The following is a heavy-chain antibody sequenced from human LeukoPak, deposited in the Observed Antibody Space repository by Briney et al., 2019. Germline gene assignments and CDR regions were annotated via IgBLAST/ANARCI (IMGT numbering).Heavy chain of an antibody. V-gene: IGHV1-69*06. J-gene: IGHJ3*02. CDR1: GGTFSSYA. CDR3: ATEGVGLTDAFDI. CDR2: IIPIFGTA. D-gene: IGHD1-14*01. Sequence: ASVKVSCKASGGTFSSYAISWVRQAPGQGLEWMGRIIPIFGTANYAQKFQGRVTITADKSTSTAYMELSSLRSADPAVYSCATEGVGLTDAFDIWGQGTMVTVSS.